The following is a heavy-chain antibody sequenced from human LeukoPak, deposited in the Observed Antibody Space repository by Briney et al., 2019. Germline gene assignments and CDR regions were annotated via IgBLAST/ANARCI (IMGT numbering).Heavy chain of an antibody. V-gene: IGHV4-61*02. Sequence: SQTLSLTCTVSGGSISSGSYYWSWIRQPAGKGLEWIGRIYTSGSTNYNPSLKSRLTISLDTSKNQFSLKLSSVTAADTAVYYCATGIYDSSGYYVDDWGQGTLVTVSS. CDR3: ATGIYDSSGYYVDD. CDR2: IYTSGST. D-gene: IGHD3-22*01. J-gene: IGHJ4*02. CDR1: GGSISSGSYY.